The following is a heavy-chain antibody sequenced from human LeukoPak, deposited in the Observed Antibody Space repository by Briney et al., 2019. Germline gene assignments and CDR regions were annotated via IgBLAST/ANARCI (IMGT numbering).Heavy chain of an antibody. D-gene: IGHD5-18*01. V-gene: IGHV4-34*01. CDR3: ARHTARYFDL. Sequence: SETLSLTCAVYGGSFSGYYWSWIRQPPGKGLEWIGEINHSGSTYYNPSLKSRVTISVDTSKNQFSLKLSSVTAADTAVYYCARHTARYFDLWGRGTLVTVSS. CDR2: INHSGST. J-gene: IGHJ2*01. CDR1: GGSFSGYY.